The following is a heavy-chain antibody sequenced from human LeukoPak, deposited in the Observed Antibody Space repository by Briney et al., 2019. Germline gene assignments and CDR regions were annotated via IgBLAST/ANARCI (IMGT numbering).Heavy chain of an antibody. CDR1: GFTFSSYS. D-gene: IGHD6-13*01. V-gene: IGHV3-74*01. CDR3: AKAPAIYSLEYYFDY. CDR2: ISTDGSNT. J-gene: IGHJ4*02. Sequence: GGSLRLSCAASGFTFSSYSMNWVRQAPGKGLVWVSRISTDGSNTAYADSVRGRFTISRDNAKNTLYLQMNSLRAEDTALYYCAKAPAIYSLEYYFDYWGQGTLVTVSS.